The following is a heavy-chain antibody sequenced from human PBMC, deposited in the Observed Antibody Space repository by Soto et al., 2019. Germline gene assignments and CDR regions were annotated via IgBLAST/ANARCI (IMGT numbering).Heavy chain of an antibody. CDR2: IIPIFGTA. CDR1: GGTFSSYA. CDR3: ARDSGGTTVAFGMEV. D-gene: IGHD4-17*01. J-gene: IGHJ6*02. V-gene: IGHV1-69*01. Sequence: QVQLVQSGAEVKKPGSSVKVSCKASGGTFSSYAISWVRQAPGQGLEWMGGIIPIFGTANYSQKFQGRVTITADESTSTAYMELSSLRSADTSVYYCARDSGGTTVAFGMEVWGPGTTLTFSS.